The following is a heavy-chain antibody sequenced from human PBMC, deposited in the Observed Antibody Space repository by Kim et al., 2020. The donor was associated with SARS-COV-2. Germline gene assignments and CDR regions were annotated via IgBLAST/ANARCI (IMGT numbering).Heavy chain of an antibody. CDR3: ARARQSSIWYISGSHPYWSFDL. CDR2: IGSAGDP. V-gene: IGHV3-13*05. Sequence: GGSLRLSCAASGFTFSSYDMHWVRQVTGKGLEWVSAIGSAGDPFYPGSVKGRFTISRENAKNSLYLQMNSPRAGDTAVYYCARARQSSIWYISGSHPYWSFDLWGRGTLVTVSS. D-gene: IGHD6-13*01. J-gene: IGHJ2*01. CDR1: GFTFSSYD.